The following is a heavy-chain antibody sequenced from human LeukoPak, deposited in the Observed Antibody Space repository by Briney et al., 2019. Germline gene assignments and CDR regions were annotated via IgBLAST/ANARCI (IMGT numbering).Heavy chain of an antibody. D-gene: IGHD3-10*02. Sequence: GGSLRLSCAXXXXTVXXXXXXXXXXXXXXXXXWXXVIYXGXSXXXADSVKGXFXISRDNSKNTLYLQMNSLRAEDXAVYYCARDSMFYYGMDVWGQGTTVTVSS. CDR2: IYXGXSX. CDR1: XXTVXXXX. V-gene: IGHV3-66*01. J-gene: IGHJ6*02. CDR3: ARDSMFYYGMDV.